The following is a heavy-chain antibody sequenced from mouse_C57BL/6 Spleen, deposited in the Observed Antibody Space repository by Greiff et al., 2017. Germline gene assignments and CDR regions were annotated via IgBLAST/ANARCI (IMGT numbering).Heavy chain of an antibody. CDR2: IDPSDSAT. CDR3: ARGWSLRPLDY. D-gene: IGHD2-3*01. Sequence: QVQLQQPGAELVRPGSSVKLSCKASGYTFTSYWMHWVKQRPIQGLEWIGNIDPSDSATHYNQKFKDKATLTVDKSSSTAYMQLSSLTSEDSAVYYCARGWSLRPLDYWGQGTTLTVSS. CDR1: GYTFTSYW. V-gene: IGHV1-52*01. J-gene: IGHJ2*01.